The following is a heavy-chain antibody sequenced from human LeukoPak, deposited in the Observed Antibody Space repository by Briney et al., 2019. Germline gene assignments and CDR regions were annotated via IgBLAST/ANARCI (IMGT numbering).Heavy chain of an antibody. CDR3: ARRGSIVVVPAAEYYMDV. CDR2: IYYSGST. V-gene: IGHV4-39*01. J-gene: IGHJ6*03. Sequence: SETLSLTCTVSGGSISSSSYYWGWIRQPPGKGLEWIGRIYYSGSTYYNPSLKSRVTISVDTSKNQFSLKLSSVTAEDTAVYYCARRGSIVVVPAAEYYMDVWGKGTTVTVSS. D-gene: IGHD2-2*01. CDR1: GGSISSSSYY.